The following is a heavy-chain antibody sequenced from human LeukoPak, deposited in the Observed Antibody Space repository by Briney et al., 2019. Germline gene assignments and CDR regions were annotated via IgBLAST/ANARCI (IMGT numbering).Heavy chain of an antibody. D-gene: IGHD2-8*02. CDR2: INPTGGST. CDR1: GYTFSSFY. Sequence: ASVKISCKASGYTFSSFYMHWVRQAPGQGLEWMGIINPTGGSTSYAQKFQGRVTMTTDTSTSTVYMELSSLRSEDTAVYYCARDHSTGGNWGQGTLVTVSS. J-gene: IGHJ4*02. V-gene: IGHV1-46*01. CDR3: ARDHSTGGN.